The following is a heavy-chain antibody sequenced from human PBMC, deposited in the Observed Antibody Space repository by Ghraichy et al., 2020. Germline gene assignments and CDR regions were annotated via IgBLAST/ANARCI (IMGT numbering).Heavy chain of an antibody. J-gene: IGHJ4*02. CDR3: AKDWNTGWLLYHY. CDR1: GFTFSNYG. D-gene: IGHD3-3*01. Sequence: GESLNISCAASGFTFSNYGMHWVRQAPGKGLEWVAFIRYDGSNEYYSDSVKGRFTISRDNSKNTLYLQMNSLRAEDTAMYYCAKDWNTGWLLYHYWGQGTLVTVSS. V-gene: IGHV3-30*02. CDR2: IRYDGSNE.